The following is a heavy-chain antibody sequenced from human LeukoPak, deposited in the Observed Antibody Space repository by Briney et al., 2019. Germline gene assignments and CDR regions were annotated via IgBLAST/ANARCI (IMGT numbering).Heavy chain of an antibody. CDR1: GGSFSGYI. J-gene: IGHJ4*02. CDR3: ARVSRLYGSGYYDY. CDR2: IYYSGST. Sequence: SETLSLTCAVYGGSFSGYIWGWIRQPPGKGLEWIGYIYYSGSTYYNPSLKSRVTISVDTSKNQFSLKLSSVTAADTAVYYCARVSRLYGSGYYDYWGQGTLVTVSS. D-gene: IGHD3-10*01. V-gene: IGHV4-34*09.